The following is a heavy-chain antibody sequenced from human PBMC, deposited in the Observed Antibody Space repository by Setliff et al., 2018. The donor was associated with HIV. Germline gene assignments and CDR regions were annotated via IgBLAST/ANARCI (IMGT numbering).Heavy chain of an antibody. J-gene: IGHJ3*02. CDR1: GGSISSDDYY. Sequence: SETLSLTCTVSGGSISSDDYYWNWIRQPPGKGLEWIGYITYSGSAYYNPSLKSRVTISIDTSNNQISLRLSSVTAADTAIYYCARVYYFDSSGYYQRGDVFDIWGQGTMVTVSS. V-gene: IGHV4-30-4*08. CDR3: ARVYYFDSSGYYQRGDVFDI. CDR2: ITYSGSA. D-gene: IGHD3-22*01.